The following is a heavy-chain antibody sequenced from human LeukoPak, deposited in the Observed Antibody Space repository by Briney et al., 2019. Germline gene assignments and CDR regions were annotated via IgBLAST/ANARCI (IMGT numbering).Heavy chain of an antibody. CDR2: INPNSGGT. CDR3: AREESTDIVVVVAATHYYYGMDV. V-gene: IGHV1-2*06. Sequence: ASVKVSCKASGYTFTGYYMHWVRQAPGQGLERMGRINPNSGGTNYAQKFQGRVTMARDTSISTAYMELSRLRSDDTAVYYCAREESTDIVVVVAATHYYYGMDVWGQGTTVTVSS. CDR1: GYTFTGYY. D-gene: IGHD2-15*01. J-gene: IGHJ6*02.